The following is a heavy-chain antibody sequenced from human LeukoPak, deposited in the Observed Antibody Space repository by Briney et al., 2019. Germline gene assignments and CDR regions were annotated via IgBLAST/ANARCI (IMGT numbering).Heavy chain of an antibody. J-gene: IGHJ4*02. CDR2: IYTSGST. D-gene: IGHD6-6*01. CDR3: ARESSNIAARPGDY. Sequence: SETLSLTCTVSGGSISSYYWSWIRQPAGKGLEWIGRIYTSGSTNYNPSLKSRVTMSVDTSKNQFSLKLSSVTAADTAVYYCARESSNIAARPGDYWGQGTLVTVSS. CDR1: GGSISSYY. V-gene: IGHV4-4*07.